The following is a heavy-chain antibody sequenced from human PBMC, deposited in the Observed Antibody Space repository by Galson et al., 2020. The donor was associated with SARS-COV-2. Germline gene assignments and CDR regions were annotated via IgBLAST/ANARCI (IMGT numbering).Heavy chain of an antibody. CDR2: ISGSGSTI. Sequence: TGGSLRLSCSASGFTFSSYEMNWVRQAPGKGLEWLSYISGSGSTIYSADSVKGRFTISRDNAKNSLYLQMNSLRAEDTAVYYCAGGRGWFGELASCCDFWGQGSVVTVSS. CDR3: AGGRGWFGELASCCDF. V-gene: IGHV3-48*03. CDR1: GFTFSSYE. J-gene: IGHJ4*02. D-gene: IGHD3-10*01.